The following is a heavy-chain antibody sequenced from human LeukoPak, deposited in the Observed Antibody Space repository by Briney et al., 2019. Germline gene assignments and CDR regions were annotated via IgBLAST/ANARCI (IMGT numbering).Heavy chain of an antibody. V-gene: IGHV4-39*01. Sequence: TSETLSLTCTVSGGSISSSSYYWGWIRQPPGKGLEWIGSIYYSGSTYYNPSLKSRVTISVDTSKNQFSLKLSSVTAADTAVYYCAELGITMIGGVWGKGTTVTISS. J-gene: IGHJ6*04. CDR1: GGSISSSSYY. CDR2: IYYSGST. CDR3: AELGITMIGGV. D-gene: IGHD3-10*02.